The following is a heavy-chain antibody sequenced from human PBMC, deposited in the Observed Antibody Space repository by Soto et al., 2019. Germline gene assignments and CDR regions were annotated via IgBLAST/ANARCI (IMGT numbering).Heavy chain of an antibody. D-gene: IGHD6-13*01. J-gene: IGHJ6*02. CDR1: GFTFSSYW. V-gene: IGHV3-7*03. CDR2: IKQDGSEK. CDR3: ARDSSSWYRDYYYYGMDV. Sequence: GGSLRLSCAASGFTFSSYWMSWVRQAPGKGLEWVANIKQDGSEKYYVDSVKGRFTISRDNAKNSLYLQMNSLRAEDTAVYYCARDSSSWYRDYYYYGMDVWGQGTTVTSP.